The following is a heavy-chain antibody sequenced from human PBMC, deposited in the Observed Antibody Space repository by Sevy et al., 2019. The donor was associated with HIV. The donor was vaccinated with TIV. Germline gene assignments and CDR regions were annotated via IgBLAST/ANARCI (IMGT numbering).Heavy chain of an antibody. CDR2: IKSKTDGGTT. V-gene: IGHV3-15*07. Sequence: GGSLRLAWAASGFTFSNAWMNWVRQAPGKGREWVGRIKSKTDGGTTDYAAPVKGRFTISTHDSKNTLYLQMNSLKTEDTAVYYSTTARPYYYASSRYYHYYYHYGMDVWGQGTPVTVSS. CDR3: TTARPYYYASSRYYHYYYHYGMDV. J-gene: IGHJ6*02. D-gene: IGHD3-22*01. CDR1: GFTFSNAW.